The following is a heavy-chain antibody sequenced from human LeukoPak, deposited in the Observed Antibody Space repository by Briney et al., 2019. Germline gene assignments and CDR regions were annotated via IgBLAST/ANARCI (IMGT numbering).Heavy chain of an antibody. V-gene: IGHV4-38-2*01. CDR1: GYSISSGYY. CDR3: ALYGDYESRQFDY. Sequence: PSETLSLTCAVSGYSISSGYYWGWIRQPPGKGLEWIGSIYHSGSTYYNPSLKSRVTISVDTSKNQFSLKLSSVTAADTAVYYCALYGDYESRQFDYWGQGTLVTVPS. D-gene: IGHD4-17*01. J-gene: IGHJ4*02. CDR2: IYHSGST.